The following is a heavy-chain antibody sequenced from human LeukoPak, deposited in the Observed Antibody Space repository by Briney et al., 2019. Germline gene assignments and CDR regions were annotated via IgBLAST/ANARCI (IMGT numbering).Heavy chain of an antibody. CDR3: ARAIPDRGYSYGYYYYYGMDV. J-gene: IGHJ6*02. CDR2: INSDGSST. Sequence: PGGSLRLSCAASGFTFSSYWMHWVRQAPGKGLVWVSRINSDGSSTSYADSVEGRFTISRDNAKNTLYLQMNSLRAEDTAVYYCARAIPDRGYSYGYYYYYGMDVWGQGTTVTVSS. D-gene: IGHD5-18*01. V-gene: IGHV3-74*01. CDR1: GFTFSSYW.